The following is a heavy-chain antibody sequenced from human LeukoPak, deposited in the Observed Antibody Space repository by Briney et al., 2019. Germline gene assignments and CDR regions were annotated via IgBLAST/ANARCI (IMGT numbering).Heavy chain of an antibody. D-gene: IGHD3-10*01. CDR1: GGSFSGYY. CDR2: INHSGST. Sequence: SETLSLTCAVYGGSFSGYYWSWIRQPPGRGLEWIGEINHSGSTNYNPSLKSRVTISVDTSKNQFSLKLSPVTAADTAVYYCARGSVTYYYGSGRPELDYWGQGTLVTVSS. V-gene: IGHV4-34*01. J-gene: IGHJ4*02. CDR3: ARGSVTYYYGSGRPELDY.